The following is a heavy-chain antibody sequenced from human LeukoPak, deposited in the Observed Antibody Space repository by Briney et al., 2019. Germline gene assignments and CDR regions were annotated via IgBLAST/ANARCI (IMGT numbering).Heavy chain of an antibody. V-gene: IGHV3-21*01. CDR1: GSTFSSYS. CDR3: ARDLAAAGTRGLDY. J-gene: IGHJ4*02. D-gene: IGHD6-13*01. CDR2: ISSSSSYI. Sequence: GGSLRLSCAASGSTFSSYSMNWVRQAPGKGLEWVSSISSSSSYIYYADSVKGRFTISRDNAKNSLYLQMNNLRAEDTAVYYCARDLAAAGTRGLDYWGQGTLVTVSS.